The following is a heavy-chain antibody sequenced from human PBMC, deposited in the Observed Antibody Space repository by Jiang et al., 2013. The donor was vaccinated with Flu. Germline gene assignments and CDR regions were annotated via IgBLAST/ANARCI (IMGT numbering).Heavy chain of an antibody. CDR1: GYTFTSYA. Sequence: VQSGSELKKPGASVKVSCKASGYTFTSYAMNWVRQAPGQGLEWMGWINTNTGNPTYAQGFTGRFVFSLDTSVSTAYLQISSLKAEDTAVYYCARRPLEYCSGGSCPEEIDDAFDIWGQGTMVTVSS. CDR3: ARRPLEYCSGGSCPEEIDDAFDI. J-gene: IGHJ3*02. V-gene: IGHV7-4-1*02. CDR2: INTNTGNP. D-gene: IGHD2-15*01.